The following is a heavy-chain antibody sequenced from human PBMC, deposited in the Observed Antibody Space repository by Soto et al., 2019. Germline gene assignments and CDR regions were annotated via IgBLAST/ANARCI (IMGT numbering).Heavy chain of an antibody. CDR3: ARARGGYCSGGSCYAYYYYYGMDV. Sequence: GESLKISCKGSGYSFTSYWISWVRQMPGKGLEWMGRIDPSDSYTNYSPSFQGHVTISADKSISTAYLQWSSLKASDTAMYYCARARGGYCSGGSCYAYYYYYGMDVWGQGTTVTVS. CDR1: GYSFTSYW. D-gene: IGHD2-15*01. J-gene: IGHJ6*02. CDR2: IDPSDSYT. V-gene: IGHV5-10-1*01.